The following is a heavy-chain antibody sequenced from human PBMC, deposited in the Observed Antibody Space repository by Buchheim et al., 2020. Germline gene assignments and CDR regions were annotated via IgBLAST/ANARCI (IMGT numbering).Heavy chain of an antibody. J-gene: IGHJ4*02. Sequence: QVQLQESGPGLVKPSGTLSLTCAVSGGSISSSNWWSWVRQPPGKGLEWIGVIYHIVITYYNPSLKILVTISVDKSNNHFSPKLSDVTDADTAVYYCARTPYYDFWSGYYLYRSFDYWGQGTL. V-gene: IGHV4-4*02. CDR3: ARTPYYDFWSGYYLYRSFDY. D-gene: IGHD3-3*01. CDR2: IYHIVIT. CDR1: GGSISSSNW.